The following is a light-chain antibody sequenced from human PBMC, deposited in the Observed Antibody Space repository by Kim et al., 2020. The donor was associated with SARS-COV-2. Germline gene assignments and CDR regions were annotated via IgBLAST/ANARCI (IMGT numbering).Light chain of an antibody. J-gene: IGLJ2*01. CDR3: SSYGGSV. CDR2: DVN. V-gene: IGLV2-8*01. Sequence: GSPGQSITLSCTGTSSDLGGYNYVSWYQQHPVKAPKLMIYDVNKRPSGVPDRFSGSKSGNTASLTVSGLQAEDEADYYCSSYGGSVFGGGTKLTVL. CDR1: SSDLGGYNY.